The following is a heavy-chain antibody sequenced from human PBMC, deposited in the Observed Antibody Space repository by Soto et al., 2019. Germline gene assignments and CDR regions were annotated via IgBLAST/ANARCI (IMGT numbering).Heavy chain of an antibody. Sequence: SETLSLTCAVYGGSFSGYYWSWIRQPPGKGLEWIGEINHSGSTNYNPSLKSRVTVSVDTSKNQFSLKLSSVTAADTAVYYCARGRLRFLEWSRFDYWGQGTLVTVSS. CDR1: GGSFSGYY. V-gene: IGHV4-34*01. CDR2: INHSGST. J-gene: IGHJ4*02. CDR3: ARGRLRFLEWSRFDY. D-gene: IGHD3-3*01.